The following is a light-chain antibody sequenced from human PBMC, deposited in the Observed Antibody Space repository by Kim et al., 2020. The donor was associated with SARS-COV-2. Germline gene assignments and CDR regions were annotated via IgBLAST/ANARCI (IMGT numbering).Light chain of an antibody. Sequence: PGKTAGITWGGNSIGSKSVHWYQQKPGQAPVLVISYDSDRPSGIPERFSGSNSGNTATLTISRVEAGDEADYYCQVWDSSSDHRVVFGGGTQLTVL. CDR3: QVWDSSSDHRVV. J-gene: IGLJ2*01. V-gene: IGLV3-21*04. CDR2: YDS. CDR1: SIGSKS.